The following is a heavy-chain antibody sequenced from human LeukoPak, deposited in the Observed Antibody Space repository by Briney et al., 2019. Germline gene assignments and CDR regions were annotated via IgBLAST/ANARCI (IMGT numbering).Heavy chain of an antibody. CDR2: IWFDGSNI. D-gene: IGHD6-19*01. CDR3: ARDSLPMAVTGPFDH. CDR1: GFNFSSYG. V-gene: IGHV3-33*01. Sequence: GGSLRLSCAASGFNFSSYGMHWVRQAPGKGLEWVTSIWFDGSNIHYADSVKGRVIISRDNSKSALYLQMISLRAEDTAIYYCARDSLPMAVTGPFDHWGQGALVTVSS. J-gene: IGHJ4*02.